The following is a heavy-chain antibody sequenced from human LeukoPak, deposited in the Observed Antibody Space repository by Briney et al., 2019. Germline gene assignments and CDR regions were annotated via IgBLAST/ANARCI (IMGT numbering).Heavy chain of an antibody. CDR3: ARDRRQGGTTLDY. CDR1: GSTFSSYG. CDR2: IWYDGSNK. D-gene: IGHD1/OR15-1a*01. J-gene: IGHJ4*02. Sequence: GGSLRLSCAASGSTFSSYGMHWARQAPGKGWEGGAVIWYDGSNKYYADSVKGRFTISRDNSKNTLYLQMNSLRAEDTAVYYCARDRRQGGTTLDYWGQGTLVTVSS. V-gene: IGHV3-33*01.